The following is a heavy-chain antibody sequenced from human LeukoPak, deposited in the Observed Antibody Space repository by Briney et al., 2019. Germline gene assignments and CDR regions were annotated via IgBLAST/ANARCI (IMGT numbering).Heavy chain of an antibody. Sequence: QTGGSLRLSCAASGFTFSTYWMSWVRQAPGKGRKWVANIKQDGSEKKYVDSVKGRFTISRDNAKNSLYLQMNSLRAEDTAMYYCARDLDSSSWWNWFDPWGQGTLVTVSS. CDR1: GFTFSTYW. CDR2: IKQDGSEK. D-gene: IGHD6-13*01. V-gene: IGHV3-7*01. CDR3: ARDLDSSSWWNWFDP. J-gene: IGHJ5*02.